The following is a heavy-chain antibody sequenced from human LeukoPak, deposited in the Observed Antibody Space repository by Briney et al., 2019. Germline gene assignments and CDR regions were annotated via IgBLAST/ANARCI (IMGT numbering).Heavy chain of an antibody. CDR3: ARDGGRVVPAASFDY. Sequence: GGSLRLSCAASGFTFSSYSMDWVRQAPGKGLEWVSYISSSSSTIYYADSVKGRFTISRDNAKNSLYLQMNSLRAEDTAVYYCARDGGRVVPAASFDYWGQGTLVTVSS. CDR1: GFTFSSYS. V-gene: IGHV3-48*04. CDR2: ISSSSSTI. J-gene: IGHJ4*02. D-gene: IGHD2-2*01.